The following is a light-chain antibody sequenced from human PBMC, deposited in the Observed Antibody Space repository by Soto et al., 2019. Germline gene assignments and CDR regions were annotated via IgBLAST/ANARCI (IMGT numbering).Light chain of an antibody. J-gene: IGLJ1*01. V-gene: IGLV2-14*01. CDR3: SSYTSSNTPYV. CDR1: SGGVGAYHF. CDR2: EVT. Sequence: QSALTQPASVSGSPGQSITISCTGSSGGVGAYHFVSWYQHHPGKAPKLILYEVTARPSGVSSRFSGSKSGNTASLTISGLQADDEANYYCSSYTSSNTPYVFGTGTKVTV.